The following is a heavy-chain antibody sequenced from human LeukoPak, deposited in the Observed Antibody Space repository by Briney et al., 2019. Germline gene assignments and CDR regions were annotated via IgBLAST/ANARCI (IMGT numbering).Heavy chain of an antibody. J-gene: IGHJ3*02. D-gene: IGHD2-2*01. CDR3: ARSIHCSSTSCYDYAFDI. V-gene: IGHV3-21*01. Sequence: GGSLRLSCAASGFTFSSYSMNWVRQAPGKGLEWVSSISSSSSYIYYADSVKGRFTISRDNAKNSLYLQMNSLRAEDTAVYYCARSIHCSSTSCYDYAFDIWGQGTMVTVSS. CDR2: ISSSSSYI. CDR1: GFTFSSYS.